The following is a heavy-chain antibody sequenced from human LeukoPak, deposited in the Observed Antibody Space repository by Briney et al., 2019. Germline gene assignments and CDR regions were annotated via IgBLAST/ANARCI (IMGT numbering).Heavy chain of an antibody. J-gene: IGHJ4*02. Sequence: SETLSLTCAVYGGSFSGYYWSWIRQPPGKGLEWIGEINHSGSTNYNPSLKSRVTISVDTSKNQLSLKLSSVTAADTAVYYCARGIVATIDYWGQGTLVTVSS. CDR1: GGSFSGYY. CDR3: ARGIVATIDY. CDR2: INHSGST. D-gene: IGHD5-12*01. V-gene: IGHV4-34*01.